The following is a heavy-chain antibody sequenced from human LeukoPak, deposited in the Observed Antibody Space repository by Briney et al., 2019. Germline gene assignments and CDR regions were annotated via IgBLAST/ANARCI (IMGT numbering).Heavy chain of an antibody. V-gene: IGHV1-18*01. Sequence: GASVTVSCKASGYTFTSYGISWVRQAPGQGLEWMGWISAYNGNTNYAQKLQGRVTMTTDTSTSTAYMELRSLRSDDTAVYYCAREGPGVDIVATIPPYFDYWGQGTLVTVSS. CDR1: GYTFTSYG. CDR2: ISAYNGNT. J-gene: IGHJ4*02. D-gene: IGHD5-12*01. CDR3: AREGPGVDIVATIPPYFDY.